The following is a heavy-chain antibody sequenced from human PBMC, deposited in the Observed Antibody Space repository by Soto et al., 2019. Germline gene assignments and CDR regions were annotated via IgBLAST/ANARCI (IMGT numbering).Heavy chain of an antibody. CDR3: ASAFKKVADYFDY. J-gene: IGHJ4*02. V-gene: IGHV3-33*01. D-gene: IGHD2-15*01. CDR1: GFTFSTYG. Sequence: QVQLVESGGGVVQPGTSLRLSCAASGFTFSTYGMHWVRQTPGKGLEWVAVIHNDGINPYYADSVRGRFAISRDNSKNTMYLQMNSLRAEDTALYYCASAFKKVADYFDYWGQGTLVTVSS. CDR2: IHNDGINP.